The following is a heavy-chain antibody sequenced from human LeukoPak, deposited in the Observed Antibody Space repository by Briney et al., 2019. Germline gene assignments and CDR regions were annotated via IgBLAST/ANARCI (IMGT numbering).Heavy chain of an antibody. CDR2: IIPIFGTA. D-gene: IGHD6-13*01. Sequence: SSVKVSFKASVCTFSSYGISWVRQPPAQGLEWMGVIIPIFGTANYAQKFQGRVTITADKSTSTAYMELSSLRSEDTAVYYCARDYGIASIVGAFDIWGQGTMVTVSS. J-gene: IGHJ3*02. CDR3: ARDYGIASIVGAFDI. V-gene: IGHV1-69*06. CDR1: VCTFSSYG.